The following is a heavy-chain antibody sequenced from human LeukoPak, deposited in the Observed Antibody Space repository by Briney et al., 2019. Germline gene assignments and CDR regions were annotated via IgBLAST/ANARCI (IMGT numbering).Heavy chain of an antibody. CDR1: GSNFTSHW. D-gene: IGHD4-11*01. Sequence: GESLKISCKGSGSNFTSHWIGWVRQMPGKGLEWMGIIYPGDSDTRYSPSFQGQVIISADKSISTAYLQWSSLKASDTAMYYCASGIPYSLFGYWGQGTLVTVSS. CDR2: IYPGDSDT. J-gene: IGHJ4*02. V-gene: IGHV5-51*01. CDR3: ASGIPYSLFGY.